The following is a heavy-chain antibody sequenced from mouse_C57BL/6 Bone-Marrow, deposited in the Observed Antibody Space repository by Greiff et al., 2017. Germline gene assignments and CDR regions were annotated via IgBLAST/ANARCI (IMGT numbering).Heavy chain of an antibody. CDR3: ACLRYYYGSSYGWFAY. Sequence: EVQRVESGGDLVKPGASLKLSCAASGFTFSSYGMSWVRQTPDKRLEWVATISSGGSYTYYPDSVKGRFTIARDNAKNTLYLQMSSLKSEDTAMYSCACLRYYYGSSYGWFAYWGQGTLVTVSA. D-gene: IGHD1-1*01. V-gene: IGHV5-6*01. CDR1: GFTFSSYG. CDR2: ISSGGSYT. J-gene: IGHJ3*01.